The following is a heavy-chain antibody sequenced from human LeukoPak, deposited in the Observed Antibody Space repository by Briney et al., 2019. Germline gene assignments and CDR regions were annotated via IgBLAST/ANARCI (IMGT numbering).Heavy chain of an antibody. CDR1: GGSISSGAYY. J-gene: IGHJ5*02. V-gene: IGHV4-31*03. CDR3: ARLIRTGDNWFDP. CDR2: IYYSGST. D-gene: IGHD3/OR15-3a*01. Sequence: SETLSLTCTVSGGSISSGAYYWSWIRQHPEKGLEWIGDIYYSGSTYYNPSLKSRVIITVDTSKNLFSLKLSSVTAADTAVYYCARLIRTGDNWFDPWGQGTLVTVSS.